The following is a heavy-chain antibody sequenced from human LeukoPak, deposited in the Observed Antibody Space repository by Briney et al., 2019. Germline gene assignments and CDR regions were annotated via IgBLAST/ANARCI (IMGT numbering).Heavy chain of an antibody. CDR1: GYSISSGYY. J-gene: IGHJ6*03. CDR3: ATDTAAKLLVYMDV. D-gene: IGHD1-26*01. CDR2: IYHSGST. V-gene: IGHV4-38-2*02. Sequence: SETLSLTCTVSGYSISSGYYWGWIRQPPGKGLEWIGRIYHSGSTYYNPSLKSRVTISVDTSKNQFSLKLRSVTAADTAVYYCATDTAAKLLVYMDVWGKGTTVTVSS.